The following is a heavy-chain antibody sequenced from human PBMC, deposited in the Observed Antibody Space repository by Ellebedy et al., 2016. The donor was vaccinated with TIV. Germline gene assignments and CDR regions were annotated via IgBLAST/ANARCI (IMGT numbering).Heavy chain of an antibody. CDR1: GYTFTSYY. Sequence: ASVTVSCKASGYTFTSYYMHWVRQAPGQGLEWMGIINPSGGSTSYAQKFQGRVTMTRDTSTSTAYMERKSLRDEDTALYYCANGPNSDVWGQGTTVTVSS. V-gene: IGHV1-46*01. CDR2: INPSGGST. CDR3: ANGPNSDV. J-gene: IGHJ6*02.